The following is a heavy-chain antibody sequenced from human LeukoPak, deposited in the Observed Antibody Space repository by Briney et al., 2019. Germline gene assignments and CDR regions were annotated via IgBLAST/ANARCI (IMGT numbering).Heavy chain of an antibody. CDR2: MNPNSGNT. J-gene: IGHJ4*02. CDR3: ARGRHPGPTWISEY. D-gene: IGHD5-12*01. V-gene: IGHV1-8*01. Sequence: ASVKVSCKASEYTFTSYNINWVRQATGRGLEWMGWMNPNSGNTGYAQKFQGRVTMTRNTSISTAYMELSSLTFEDTAVYYCARGRHPGPTWISEYWGQGTLVTVSS. CDR1: EYTFTSYN.